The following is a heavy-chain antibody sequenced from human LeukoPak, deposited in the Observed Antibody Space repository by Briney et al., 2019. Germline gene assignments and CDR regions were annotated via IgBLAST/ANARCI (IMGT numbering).Heavy chain of an antibody. D-gene: IGHD2-8*01. CDR1: GGSMSSGGYF. CDR2: IYYSGST. CDR3: ARTAGWSADY. J-gene: IGHJ4*02. V-gene: IGHV4-31*03. Sequence: SQTLSLTCTVSGGSMSSGGYFWSWIRQPPGKGLEWIGNIYYSGSTYYSPSLKSRITISVDTSKNQFSLRLSSVTAADTAVYYCARTAGWSADYWGQGTLITVSS.